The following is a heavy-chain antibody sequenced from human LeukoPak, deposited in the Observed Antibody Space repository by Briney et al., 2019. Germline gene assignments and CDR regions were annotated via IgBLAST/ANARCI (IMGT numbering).Heavy chain of an antibody. CDR3: ATIRRLRFHLPNYGMDV. Sequence: GASVKVSCKASGYTFTSYAMNWVRQAPGQGLEWMGWISAYNGSTNYAQKLQGRVTMTTDTSTSTAYMELRSLGSDDTAVYYCATIRRLRFHLPNYGMDVWGQGTTVTVSS. V-gene: IGHV1-18*01. CDR1: GYTFTSYA. D-gene: IGHD3-16*01. CDR2: ISAYNGST. J-gene: IGHJ6*02.